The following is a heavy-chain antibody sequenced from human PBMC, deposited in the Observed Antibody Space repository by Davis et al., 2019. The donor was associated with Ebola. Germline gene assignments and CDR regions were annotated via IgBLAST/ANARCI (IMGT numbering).Heavy chain of an antibody. CDR1: GYTFTTYD. CDR2: LNPNSGNT. CDR3: TRAIARRRYGSWFDP. V-gene: IGHV1-8*01. J-gene: IGHJ5*02. Sequence: ASVKVSCKASGYTFTTYDINWVRQAPGQGLEWTGWLNPNSGNTGYAQKFQGRVTMTRDTSITTAYMDLSSLSSDDTAVYYCTRAIARRRYGSWFDPWGQGTPVTVSS. D-gene: IGHD4-17*01.